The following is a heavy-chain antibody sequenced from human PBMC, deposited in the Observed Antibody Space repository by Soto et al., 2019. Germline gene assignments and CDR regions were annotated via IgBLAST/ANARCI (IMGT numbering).Heavy chain of an antibody. D-gene: IGHD6-13*01. J-gene: IGHJ4*02. CDR1: GFIFSSYN. Sequence: EVQLVESGGGLVQPGGSLRLSCAASGFIFSSYNMNWVRQAPGKGLEWISYIRISGSSGSSTTYYADSVKGRFTISRDNAKNSLYLQMSSLRDEDTAVYYCARDGDISSWTDFDYWGQGTLVTVSS. CDR2: IRISGSSGSSTT. CDR3: ARDGDISSWTDFDY. V-gene: IGHV3-48*02.